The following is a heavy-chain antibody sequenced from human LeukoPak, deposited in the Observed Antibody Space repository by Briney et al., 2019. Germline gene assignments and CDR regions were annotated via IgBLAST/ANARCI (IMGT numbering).Heavy chain of an antibody. Sequence: PGRSLRLSCVASGFTFSNFWMHWVRQAPGKGLVWVSRFESDGSTTRYADSVKGRFTISRDNAKNTLYLQMNSLRAEDTAVYYCARAGMRDWKYSNYFDYWGQGTLVTVSS. D-gene: IGHD1-7*01. CDR1: GFTFSNFW. CDR2: FESDGSTT. V-gene: IGHV3-74*01. CDR3: ARAGMRDWKYSNYFDY. J-gene: IGHJ4*02.